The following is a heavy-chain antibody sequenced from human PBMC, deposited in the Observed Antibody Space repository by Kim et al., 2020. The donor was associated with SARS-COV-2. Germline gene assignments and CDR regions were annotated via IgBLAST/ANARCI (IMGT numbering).Heavy chain of an antibody. V-gene: IGHV4-34*01. Sequence: SETLSLTCAVYGGSFSGYYWSWIRQPPGKGLEWIGEINHSGSTNYNPSLKSRVTISVDTSKNQFSLKLSSVTAADTAVYYCARGSVLGGITIFGVVTYYFDYWGQGTLVTVSS. CDR1: GGSFSGYY. CDR2: INHSGST. D-gene: IGHD3-3*01. CDR3: ARGSVLGGITIFGVVTYYFDY. J-gene: IGHJ4*02.